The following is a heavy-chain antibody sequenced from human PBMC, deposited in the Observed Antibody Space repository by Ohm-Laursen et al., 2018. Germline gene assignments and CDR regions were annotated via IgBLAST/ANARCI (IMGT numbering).Heavy chain of an antibody. CDR3: AREYCSGGSCYSPYDY. J-gene: IGHJ4*02. V-gene: IGHV4-34*01. CDR1: GGSFSGYY. D-gene: IGHD2-15*01. CDR2: INHSGST. Sequence: GTLSLTWAVYGGSFSGYYWSWIRQPPGKGPEWIGEINHSGSTNYNPSLKSRVTISVDTSKNQFSLRLSSVTAADTAVYYCAREYCSGGSCYSPYDYWGQGTLVTVSS.